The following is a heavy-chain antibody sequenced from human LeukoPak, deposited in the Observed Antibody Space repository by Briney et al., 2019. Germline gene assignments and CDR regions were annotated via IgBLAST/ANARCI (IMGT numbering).Heavy chain of an antibody. CDR3: ARSGAGSYYLVY. CDR1: GYDFTNYW. Sequence: GESLKISCTGSGYDFTNYWIGWVRQMPGEGLEWLGVIYAGDSDTRYSPSFQGQVTITADKSISAAYLQWSSLKASDTAMYYCARSGAGSYYLVYWGQGTLVTVSS. V-gene: IGHV5-51*01. CDR2: IYAGDSDT. J-gene: IGHJ4*02. D-gene: IGHD3-10*01.